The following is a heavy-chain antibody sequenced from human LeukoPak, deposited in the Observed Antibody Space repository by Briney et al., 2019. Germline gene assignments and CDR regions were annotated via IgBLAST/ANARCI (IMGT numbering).Heavy chain of an antibody. V-gene: IGHV4-34*01. Sequence: KGXEWIGEINHSGSTNYNPSLKGRVTISVDTSKNQFSLKLSSVTAADTAVYYCARTTTVTKYDYWGQGTLVTVSS. CDR2: INHSGST. CDR3: ARTTTVTKYDY. D-gene: IGHD4-17*01. J-gene: IGHJ4*02.